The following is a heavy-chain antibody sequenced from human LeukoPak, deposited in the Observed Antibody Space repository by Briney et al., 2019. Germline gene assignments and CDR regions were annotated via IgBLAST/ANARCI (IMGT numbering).Heavy chain of an antibody. CDR3: ARDRVVVTARDYYYYYGMDV. J-gene: IGHJ6*02. V-gene: IGHV3-30-3*01. Sequence: PGGSLRLSCAASGFTFSSYAMHWVRQAPGKGLEWVAVISYDGSNKYYAGSVKGRFTISRDNSKNTLYLQMNSLRAEDTAVYYCARDRVVVTARDYYYYYGMDVWGQGTTVTVSS. CDR1: GFTFSSYA. D-gene: IGHD2-21*02. CDR2: ISYDGSNK.